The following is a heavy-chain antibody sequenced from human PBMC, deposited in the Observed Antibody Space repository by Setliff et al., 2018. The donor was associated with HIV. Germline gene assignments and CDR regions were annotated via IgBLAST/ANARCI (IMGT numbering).Heavy chain of an antibody. D-gene: IGHD3-22*01. CDR2: INPSGGST. CDR3: ARVGESRGTYYYDSSGYHSDAFDI. V-gene: IGHV1-46*01. CDR1: GYTFTSYY. Sequence: ASVKVSCKASGYTFTSYYMHWVRQAPGQGLEWMGIINPSGGSTSYAQKFQGRVTMTRDTTTSTVYMELSGLRFEDTAMYYCARVGESRGTYYYDSSGYHSDAFDIWGQGTMVTVSS. J-gene: IGHJ3*02.